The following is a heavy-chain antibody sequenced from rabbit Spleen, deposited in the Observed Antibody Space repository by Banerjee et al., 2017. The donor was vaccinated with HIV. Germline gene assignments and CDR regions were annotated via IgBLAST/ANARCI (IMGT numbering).Heavy chain of an antibody. V-gene: IGHV1S7*01. CDR3: VRGYDDYGDYTRLDL. CDR1: GFDFNSYY. J-gene: IGHJ3*01. CDR2: IDPVFGST. Sequence: QLVESRGGLVTPGGSLKLSCKASGFDFNSYYMSWVRQAPGKGLEWIGYIDPVFGSTYYASWVNGRFTISSHNAQNTLYLQLNSLTAADTATYFCVRGYDDYGDYTRLDLWGQGTLVTVS. D-gene: IGHD2-1*01.